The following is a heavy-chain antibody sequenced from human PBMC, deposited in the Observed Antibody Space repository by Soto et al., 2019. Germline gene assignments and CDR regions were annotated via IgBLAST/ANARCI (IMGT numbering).Heavy chain of an antibody. CDR3: AKWIIGAFDI. Sequence: QVQLVESGGGVVQPGRSLRLSCAASGFTFSSYGMHWVRQAPGKGLEWVAVISYDGSNKYYADSVKGRFTISRDNSKNTLYLQMNSLRAEDTAVYYCAKWIIGAFDIWGQGTMVTVSS. CDR2: ISYDGSNK. D-gene: IGHD5-12*01. CDR1: GFTFSSYG. J-gene: IGHJ3*02. V-gene: IGHV3-30*18.